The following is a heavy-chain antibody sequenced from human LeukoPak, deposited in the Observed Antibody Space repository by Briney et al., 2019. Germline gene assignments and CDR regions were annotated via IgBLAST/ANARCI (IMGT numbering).Heavy chain of an antibody. CDR1: GGSISSSNRH. J-gene: IGHJ4*02. D-gene: IGHD3-16*02. Sequence: SETLSLTCTVSGGSISSSNRHWDWIRQPPGKGLEWIGNIYYSGSTYYNPSLKSRVTISVDTSRNHFSLRLSSVTAADTAVYYCARRLSGYTFDYWGQGTLVTVSS. V-gene: IGHV4-39*01. CDR3: ARRLSGYTFDY. CDR2: IYYSGST.